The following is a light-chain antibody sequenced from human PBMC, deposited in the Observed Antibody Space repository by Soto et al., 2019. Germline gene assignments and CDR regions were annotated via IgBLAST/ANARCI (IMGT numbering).Light chain of an antibody. Sequence: AIQVTQSGSSLSASVGCRLTITCRASQGIRNDLGWYQQKPGKAPKLLIYAASSLQSGVPSRFSGSGYGTDFNLTISSLQTEDFATYYCLQDYNYPRTFGQGTKVDIK. CDR3: LQDYNYPRT. J-gene: IGKJ1*01. V-gene: IGKV1-6*01. CDR2: AAS. CDR1: QGIRND.